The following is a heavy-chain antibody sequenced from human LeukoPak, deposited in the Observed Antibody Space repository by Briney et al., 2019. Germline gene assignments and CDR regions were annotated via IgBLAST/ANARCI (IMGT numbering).Heavy chain of an antibody. CDR1: GFTFSSYA. V-gene: IGHV3-30-3*01. J-gene: IGHJ6*02. CDR3: GYGLGGL. CDR2: ISYDGSNK. D-gene: IGHD3-10*01. Sequence: GRSLRLSCAASGFTFSSYAMHWVRQAPGKGLEWVAVISYDGSNKYYADSVKGRFTISRDNAKNTLYLQMNSLRAEDTAVYYCGYGLGGLWGQGTTVTVSS.